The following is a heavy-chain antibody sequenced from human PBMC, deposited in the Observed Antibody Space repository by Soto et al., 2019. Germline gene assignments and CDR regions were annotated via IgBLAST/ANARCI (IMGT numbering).Heavy chain of an antibody. CDR3: ARDRVVVTAIRDYYYGMDV. V-gene: IGHV4-61*01. D-gene: IGHD2-21*02. CDR2: IYYSGST. J-gene: IGHJ6*02. CDR1: GGSVSSGSYY. Sequence: SETLSLTCTVSGGSVSSGSYYWSWIRQPPGKGLEWIGYIYYSGSTNYNPSLKSRVTISVDTSKNQFSLKLSSVTAADTAVYYCARDRVVVTAIRDYYYGMDVWGQGTTVTVSS.